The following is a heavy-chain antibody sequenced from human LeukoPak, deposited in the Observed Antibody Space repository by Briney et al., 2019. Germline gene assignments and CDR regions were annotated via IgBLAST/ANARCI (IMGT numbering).Heavy chain of an antibody. CDR2: ISSSSSTI. CDR1: GFTFSSYS. CDR3: ARGPDYYDSSGYYEPDFGY. V-gene: IGHV3-48*04. J-gene: IGHJ4*02. D-gene: IGHD3-22*01. Sequence: GGSLRLSCAASGFTFSSYSMNWVRQAPGKGLEWVSYISSSSSTIYYADSVKGRFTISRDNAKNSLYLQMNSLRAEDTAVYYCARGPDYYDSSGYYEPDFGYWGQGTLVTVSS.